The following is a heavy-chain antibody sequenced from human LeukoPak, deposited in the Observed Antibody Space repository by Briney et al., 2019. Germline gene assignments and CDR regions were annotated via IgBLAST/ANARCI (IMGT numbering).Heavy chain of an antibody. CDR2: AGTATDT. D-gene: IGHD3-16*01. J-gene: IGHJ4*02. V-gene: IGHV3-23*01. CDR3: AKEGSRRRFDFDS. Sequence: PGGSLRLSCAASGFTFSNFAMSWFRQAPGRGLEWVSAAGTATDTSYADSAKGRFTISRDNSKNTLYLQMNSLGAEDTAVYYCAKEGSRRRFDFDSWGRGTLVTVSS. CDR1: GFTFSNFA.